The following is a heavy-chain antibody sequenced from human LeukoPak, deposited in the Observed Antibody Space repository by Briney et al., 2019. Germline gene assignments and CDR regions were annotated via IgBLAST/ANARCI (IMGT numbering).Heavy chain of an antibody. V-gene: IGHV6-1*01. D-gene: IGHD5-24*01. J-gene: IGHJ5*02. Sequence: SQTLSLTCAISGDSVSGNRATWNWIRQSPSRGLEWLGRTYQRSKWYNDYAVSVKSRITINPDISKNQFSLQLNSVTPEDTAVYYCARDEDGYNYGFDPWGQGTLVTVSS. CDR3: ARDEDGYNYGFDP. CDR1: GDSVSGNRAT. CDR2: TYQRSKWYN.